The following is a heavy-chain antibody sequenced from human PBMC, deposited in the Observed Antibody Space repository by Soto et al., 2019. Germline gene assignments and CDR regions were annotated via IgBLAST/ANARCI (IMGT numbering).Heavy chain of an antibody. CDR3: AREDTAMVRTFDY. V-gene: IGHV1-3*01. D-gene: IGHD5-18*01. CDR2: INAGNGNT. CDR1: GYTFTSYA. J-gene: IGHJ4*02. Sequence: QVPLVQSGAEVKKPGASVKVSCKASGYTFTSYAMHWVRQAPGQRLEWMGWINAGNGNTKYSQKFQGRVTITRDTSASTAYMELSSLRSEDTAVYYCAREDTAMVRTFDYWGQGTLVTVSS.